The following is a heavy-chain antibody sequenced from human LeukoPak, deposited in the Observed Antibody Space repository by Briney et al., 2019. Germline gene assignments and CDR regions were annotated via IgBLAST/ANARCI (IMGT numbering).Heavy chain of an antibody. CDR3: AKEVDYGDYYYGMDV. D-gene: IGHD4-17*01. Sequence: GGSLRLSCAASGFTFSSYGMHWVRQAPGKGLGWVAFIRYDGSNKYYADSVKGRFTISRDNSKNTLYLQMNSLRAEDTAVYYCAKEVDYGDYYYGMDVWGQGTTVTVSS. V-gene: IGHV3-30*02. CDR1: GFTFSSYG. CDR2: IRYDGSNK. J-gene: IGHJ6*02.